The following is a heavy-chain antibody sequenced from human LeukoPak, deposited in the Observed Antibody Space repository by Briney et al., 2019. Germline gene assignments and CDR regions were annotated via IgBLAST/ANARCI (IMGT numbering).Heavy chain of an antibody. CDR2: IYYSGST. J-gene: IGHJ4*02. V-gene: IGHV4-39*01. CDR1: GGSISSSSYS. Sequence: SETLSLTCTVSGGSISSSSYSWGWIRQPPGKGLEWIGSIYYSGSTYYNPSLKSRVTISVDTSKNQFSLKLSSVTAADTAVYYCARHFSSNPLDYWGQGTLVTVSS. CDR3: ARHFSSNPLDY. D-gene: IGHD6-6*01.